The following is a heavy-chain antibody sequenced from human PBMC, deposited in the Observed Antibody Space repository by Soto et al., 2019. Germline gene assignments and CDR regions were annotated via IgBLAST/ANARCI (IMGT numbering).Heavy chain of an antibody. V-gene: IGHV4-34*01. CDR1: GGSFSGYY. CDR2: INHSGST. J-gene: IGHJ6*02. Sequence: SETLSLTCAVXGGSFSGYYWSWIRQPPGKGLEWIGEINHSGSTNYNPSLKSRVTISVDTSKNQFSLKLSSVTAADTAVYYCARGFSITGTFYGMDVWGQGTTVTSP. CDR3: ARGFSITGTFYGMDV. D-gene: IGHD1-7*01.